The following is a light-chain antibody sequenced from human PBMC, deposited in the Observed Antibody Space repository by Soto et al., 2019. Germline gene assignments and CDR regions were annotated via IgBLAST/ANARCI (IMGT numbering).Light chain of an antibody. CDR1: QAIARY. J-gene: IGKJ2*01. Sequence: DIQMTQSPSSLSASVGDRVTITCQASQAIARYLNWYQHKPGKAPKLLIYDVSTLEMGVPSRLSGSGYATDLTFTISSLLPEAIATYYCQQTADLPGYTFGQGTRLEIK. V-gene: IGKV1-33*01. CDR3: QQTADLPGYT. CDR2: DVS.